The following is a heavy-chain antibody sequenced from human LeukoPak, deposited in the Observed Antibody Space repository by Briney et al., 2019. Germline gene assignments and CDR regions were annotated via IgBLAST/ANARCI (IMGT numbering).Heavy chain of an antibody. D-gene: IGHD3-10*01. Sequence: GGSLRLSCAASGFTFSDHYMDWVRQAPGKGLEWVSYISDSGSTIYYADSVRGRFTISRDNAKNSLYLQMDSLRAEDTAVYYCARENAGVADYWGQGTLVTVSS. CDR2: ISDSGSTI. CDR1: GFTFSDHY. CDR3: ARENAGVADY. J-gene: IGHJ4*02. V-gene: IGHV3-11*04.